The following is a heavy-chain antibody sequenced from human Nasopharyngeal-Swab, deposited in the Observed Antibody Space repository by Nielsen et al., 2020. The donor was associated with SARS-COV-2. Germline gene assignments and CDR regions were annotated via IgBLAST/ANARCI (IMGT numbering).Heavy chain of an antibody. Sequence: SVKVSCKASGGTFSSYAISWVRQAPGQGLEWMGRIIPIFGIANYAQKLQGRVTITADKSTSTAYMELSRLRSKDTAVYYCASPGGGDYYDSRRYYNYVMDVWGQGTTVTVSS. D-gene: IGHD3-22*01. CDR1: GGTFSSYA. J-gene: IGHJ6*02. V-gene: IGHV1-69*04. CDR3: ASPGGGDYYDSRRYYNYVMDV. CDR2: IIPIFGIA.